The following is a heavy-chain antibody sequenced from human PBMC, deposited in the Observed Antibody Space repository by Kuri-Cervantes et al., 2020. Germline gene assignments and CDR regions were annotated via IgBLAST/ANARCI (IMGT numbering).Heavy chain of an antibody. D-gene: IGHD2-15*01. CDR3: ARLGYCSGTACLTFFDP. J-gene: IGHJ5*02. Sequence: SETLSLTCGLSGYSISSGYYWAWLRQSPGKGLEWIGVIYHTGATNYNSSLRSRVTLSVDTSKNQFSLKLNSVTAADTAVYYCARLGYCSGTACLTFFDPWGQGTLVTVSS. CDR2: IYHTGAT. V-gene: IGHV4-38-2*01. CDR1: GYSISSGYY.